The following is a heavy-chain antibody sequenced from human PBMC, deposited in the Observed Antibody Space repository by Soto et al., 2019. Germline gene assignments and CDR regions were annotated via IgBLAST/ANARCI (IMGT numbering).Heavy chain of an antibody. V-gene: IGHV3-23*01. J-gene: IGHJ3*02. CDR1: GFTFSSYA. D-gene: IGHD2-2*02. CDR3: AKTQFTASPEIVVVPAAIFMAFDI. CDR2: ISGSGGST. Sequence: GGSLRLSCAASGFTFSSYAMSWVRQAPGKGLEWVSAISGSGGSTYYADSVKGRFTISRDNSKNTLYLQMNSLRAEDTAVYYCAKTQFTASPEIVVVPAAIFMAFDIWGQGTMVTVSS.